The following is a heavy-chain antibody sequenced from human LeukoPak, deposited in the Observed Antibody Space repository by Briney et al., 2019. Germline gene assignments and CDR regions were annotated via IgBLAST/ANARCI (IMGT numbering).Heavy chain of an antibody. CDR2: ISGSSSYI. J-gene: IGHJ4*02. V-gene: IGHV3-21*01. CDR3: ARDRTDERYYYVDY. CDR1: GFTFSSYS. Sequence: GGSLRLSCAASGFTFSSYSMNWVRQAPGKGLEWVSSISGSSSYIYYADSVKGRFTISRDNAKNSLYLQMNSLRAEDTAVYYCARDRTDERYYYVDYWGQGTLVTVSS. D-gene: IGHD3-10*01.